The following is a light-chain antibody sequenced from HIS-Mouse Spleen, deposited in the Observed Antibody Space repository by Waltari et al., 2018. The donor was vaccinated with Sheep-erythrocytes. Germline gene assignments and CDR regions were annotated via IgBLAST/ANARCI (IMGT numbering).Light chain of an antibody. V-gene: IGLV2-23*01. CDR1: SSDVGSYNL. J-gene: IGLJ3*02. CDR2: EGS. Sequence: QSALTQPGSVSGSPGQSITISCTVTSSDVGSYNLVSWYQQHPGKAPKLMIYEGSKRPSGVSNRFSGSKSGNTASLTISGLQAEDEADYYCCSYAGSSTPWVFGGGTKLTVL. CDR3: CSYAGSSTPWV.